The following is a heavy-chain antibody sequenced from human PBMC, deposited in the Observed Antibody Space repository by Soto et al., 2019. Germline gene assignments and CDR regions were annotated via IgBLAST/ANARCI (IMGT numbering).Heavy chain of an antibody. Sequence: SETLSLTCSVLGGSMISYYWSWIRQPPGRGLEWIGFIYYAGSTKYNPSLNSRVTISVDTSKNQFSLTVTSVTAADTAVYYCARRIVATETFAYWGQGTLVTVSS. CDR3: ARRIVATETFAY. CDR2: IYYAGST. J-gene: IGHJ4*02. V-gene: IGHV4-59*08. D-gene: IGHD5-12*01. CDR1: GGSMISYY.